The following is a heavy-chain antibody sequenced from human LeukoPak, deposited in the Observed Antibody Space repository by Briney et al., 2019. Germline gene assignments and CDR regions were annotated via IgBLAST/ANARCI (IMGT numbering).Heavy chain of an antibody. J-gene: IGHJ5*02. CDR1: GFIFSSYA. CDR2: VSGSGGST. D-gene: IGHD3-22*01. CDR3: AKGPMIITNNWFDP. V-gene: IGHV3-23*01. Sequence: GGSLRLSCAASGFIFSSYAMSWVRQAPGKGLEWVSTVSGSGGSTYYVDSVKGRFTISRDNSKNTLHLQMNSLRVEDTAVYYCAKGPMIITNNWFDPWGQGTLVTVSS.